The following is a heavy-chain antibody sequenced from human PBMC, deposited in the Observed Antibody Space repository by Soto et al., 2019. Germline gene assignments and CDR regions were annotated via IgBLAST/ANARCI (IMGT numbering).Heavy chain of an antibody. CDR3: AMVGPSCYCARTSCRGVMDI. Sequence: EEQLLESGGGLVRPGGSLRLSCAASGFTFRSYSMSWVRQAPGTGLEWVSAITASADTTYYADSVKGRCTMSRDNTKNTTYEGMNSRRGQATAVTYCAMVGPSCYCARTSCRGVMDIWAQGKIVTAS. J-gene: IGHJ3*02. D-gene: IGHD2-2*01. CDR1: GFTFRSYS. V-gene: IGHV3-23*01. CDR2: ITASADTT.